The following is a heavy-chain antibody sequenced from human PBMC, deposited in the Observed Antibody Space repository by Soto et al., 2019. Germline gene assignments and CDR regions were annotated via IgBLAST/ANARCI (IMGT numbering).Heavy chain of an antibody. CDR1: GYTFTSYA. Sequence: GASVKVSCKASGYTFTSYAMHWVRQAPGQRLEWMGWINAGNGNTKYSQKFQGRVTITRDTSASTACMELSSLRSEDTAVYYCARYLSGPIAVAGTALDYCGQGTLVTGSS. CDR2: INAGNGNT. CDR3: ARYLSGPIAVAGTALDY. D-gene: IGHD6-19*01. V-gene: IGHV1-3*01. J-gene: IGHJ4*02.